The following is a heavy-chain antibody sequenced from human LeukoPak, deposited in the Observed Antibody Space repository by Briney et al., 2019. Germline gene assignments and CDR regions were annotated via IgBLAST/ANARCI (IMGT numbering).Heavy chain of an antibody. J-gene: IGHJ6*02. CDR2: IIPIFGTA. CDR3: ARDSRPYYYYGMDV. V-gene: IGHV1-69*13. Sequence: AASVKVSCKASGGTFSSYAISWVRQAPGQGLEWMGGIIPIFGTANYAQKFQGRVTITADESTSTAYMELSSLRSEDTAVYYCARDSRPYYYYGMDVWGQGTTVTVSS. CDR1: GGTFSSYA.